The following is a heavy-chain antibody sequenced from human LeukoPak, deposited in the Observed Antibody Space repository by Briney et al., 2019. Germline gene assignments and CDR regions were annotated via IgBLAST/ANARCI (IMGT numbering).Heavy chain of an antibody. V-gene: IGHV4-59*08. CDR1: GGSISSYY. J-gene: IGHJ6*04. D-gene: IGHD3-3*01. Sequence: PSETLSLTCTVSGGSISSYYWSWIRQPPGKGLEWIGYIYYSGSTNYNPSLKSRVTISVDTSKNQFSLKLSSVTAADTAVYYCATLLRFLEWLPMDVWGKGTTVAVSS. CDR3: ATLLRFLEWLPMDV. CDR2: IYYSGST.